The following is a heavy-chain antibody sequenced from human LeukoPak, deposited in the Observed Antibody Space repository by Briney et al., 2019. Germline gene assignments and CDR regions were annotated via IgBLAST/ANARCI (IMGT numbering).Heavy chain of an antibody. V-gene: IGHV5-51*01. CDR2: IYPGDSDT. Sequence: GESLKISCKGSGYSFTSYWIGWVRQMPGKGLEWMGIIYPGDSDTRYSPSFQGQVTIPADKSISTAYLQWSSLKASDTAMYYCARLSTYYDFWSGSPGAFDIWGQGTMVTVSS. CDR1: GYSFTSYW. D-gene: IGHD3-3*01. J-gene: IGHJ3*02. CDR3: ARLSTYYDFWSGSPGAFDI.